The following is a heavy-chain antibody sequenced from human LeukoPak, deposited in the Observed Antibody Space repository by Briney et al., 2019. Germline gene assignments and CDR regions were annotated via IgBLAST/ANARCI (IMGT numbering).Heavy chain of an antibody. D-gene: IGHD3-22*01. CDR2: IRSSSSYT. Sequence: GGSLRLSCAASGITFSEYYMSWLRQAPGKGLEWVSYIRSSSSYTNYADSVKGRFTISRYNAKNSLYLQMNSLRVEDTAVDYWARGYYDKSGYDFPVDFWGQGTLVTVSS. J-gene: IGHJ4*02. CDR1: GITFSEYY. CDR3: ARGYYDKSGYDFPVDF. V-gene: IGHV3-11*06.